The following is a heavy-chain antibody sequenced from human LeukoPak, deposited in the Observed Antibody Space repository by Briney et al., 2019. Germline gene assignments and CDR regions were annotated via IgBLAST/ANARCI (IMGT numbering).Heavy chain of an antibody. CDR2: ISSSSSTI. CDR1: GFTFSSYS. D-gene: IGHD3-10*01. J-gene: IGHJ6*02. Sequence: GGSLRLSCAASGFTFSSYSMNWVRQAPGKGLEWVSYISSSSSTIYYADSVKGRFTISRDNAKNSLYLQMNSLRAEDTAVYYCAGTGTFYYYYGMDVWGQGTTVTVSS. V-gene: IGHV3-48*04. CDR3: AGTGTFYYYYGMDV.